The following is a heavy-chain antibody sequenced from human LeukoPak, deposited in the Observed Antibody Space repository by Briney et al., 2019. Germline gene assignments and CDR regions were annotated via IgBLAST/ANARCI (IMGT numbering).Heavy chain of an antibody. J-gene: IGHJ6*03. CDR2: IREDGTEK. V-gene: IGHV3-7*01. CDR3: TSYYYDDNYFYYMDV. CDR1: GFTFSGAW. D-gene: IGHD3-22*01. Sequence: GGSLRLSCTASGFTFSGAWMTWVRQAPGKGLEWVANIREDGTEKNYVDSVKGRFTISRDNAKNSLYLQMNSLRAEDTAVYYCTSYYYDDNYFYYMDVWGTGTTVTVSS.